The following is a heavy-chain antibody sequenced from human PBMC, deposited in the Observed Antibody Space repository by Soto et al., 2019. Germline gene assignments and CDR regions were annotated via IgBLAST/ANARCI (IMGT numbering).Heavy chain of an antibody. J-gene: IGHJ4*02. D-gene: IGHD4-17*01. CDR2: INSAGSST. Sequence: EVQLVESGGGLVQPGVSLRLSCAASGLTFSSYWMHWVRQAPGKGLVWVSRINSAGSSTSYADSVKGRFTISRDNAKNTLYLQMNSLRAEDTAVYYCALSHTVTTDYWGQGTLVTVSS. CDR1: GLTFSSYW. V-gene: IGHV3-74*01. CDR3: ALSHTVTTDY.